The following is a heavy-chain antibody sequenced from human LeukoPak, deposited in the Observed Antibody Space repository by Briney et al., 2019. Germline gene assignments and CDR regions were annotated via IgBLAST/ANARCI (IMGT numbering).Heavy chain of an antibody. CDR1: GGSISSSSYY. D-gene: IGHD3-3*01. J-gene: IGHJ4*02. CDR2: IYYSGST. Sequence: PSETLSLTCTVSGGSISSSSYYWGWNRQPPGKGLEWIGSIYYSGSTYYNPSLKSRVTISVDTSKNQFSLKLSSVTAADTAVYYCARQEAYYDFWSGRTPPYYFDYWGQGTLVTVSS. CDR3: ARQEAYYDFWSGRTPPYYFDY. V-gene: IGHV4-39*01.